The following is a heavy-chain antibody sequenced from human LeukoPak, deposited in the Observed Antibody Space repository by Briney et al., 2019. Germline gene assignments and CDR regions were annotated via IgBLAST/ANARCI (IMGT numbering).Heavy chain of an antibody. Sequence: GGSLRLSCAASGFTFSSYSMNWVRQAPGKGLEWVSSISSSSYIYYADSVKGRFTISRDNAKNSLYLQMNSLRAEDTAVYYCARDPSGYSSSWRYSDYWGQGTLVTVSS. CDR3: ARDPSGYSSSWRYSDY. CDR1: GFTFSSYS. D-gene: IGHD6-13*01. J-gene: IGHJ4*02. V-gene: IGHV3-21*01. CDR2: ISSSSYI.